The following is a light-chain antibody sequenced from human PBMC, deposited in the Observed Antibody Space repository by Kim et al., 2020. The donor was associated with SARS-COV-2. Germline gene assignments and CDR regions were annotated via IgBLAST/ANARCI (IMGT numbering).Light chain of an antibody. J-gene: IGLJ2*01. V-gene: IGLV2-8*01. Sequence: GQSFTISCTGTSSDVGGYNYFSWYQQHPGKAPKLIIYEVSKRPSGVPDRFSGSKSRNTASLTVSGLQAEDEADYYCSSYAGSNNLVFGGGTQLTVL. CDR1: SSDVGGYNY. CDR3: SSYAGSNNLV. CDR2: EVS.